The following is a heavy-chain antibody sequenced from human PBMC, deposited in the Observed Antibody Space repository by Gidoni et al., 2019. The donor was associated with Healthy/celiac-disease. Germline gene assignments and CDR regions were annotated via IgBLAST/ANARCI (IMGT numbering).Heavy chain of an antibody. Sequence: EVQLVESGGGLVQSGGSLRLSCAASGFPFDDYAMHWVRQAPGKGLEWVSGITWNSGRTKYADSVKGRFSISRDNAKNSLYLQMNSLRAEDTAFYYCAKGDEVAGQGYYFDFWGQGTLVTVSS. CDR2: ITWNSGRT. J-gene: IGHJ4*02. CDR3: AKGDEVAGQGYYFDF. V-gene: IGHV3-9*01. CDR1: GFPFDDYA. D-gene: IGHD6-19*01.